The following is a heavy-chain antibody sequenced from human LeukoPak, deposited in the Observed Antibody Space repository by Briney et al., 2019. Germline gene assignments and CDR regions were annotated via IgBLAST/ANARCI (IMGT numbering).Heavy chain of an antibody. V-gene: IGHV3-48*03. D-gene: IGHD2-2*01. CDR2: ISSSGSTI. J-gene: IGHJ4*02. CDR1: GFTFSSYE. CDR3: AKVVIVPAATSKTYYFDS. Sequence: GGSLRLSCAASGFTFSSYEMNWVRQAPGKGLEWVSYISSSGSTIYYADSVKGRFTISRDNAKNSLYLQMNSLRAEDTAVYYCAKVVIVPAATSKTYYFDSWGQGALVTVSS.